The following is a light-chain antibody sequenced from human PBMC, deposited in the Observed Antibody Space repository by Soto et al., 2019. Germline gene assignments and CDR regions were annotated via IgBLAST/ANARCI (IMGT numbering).Light chain of an antibody. CDR3: QQYNSYLYT. CDR2: DAS. CDR1: QSISSW. J-gene: IGKJ2*01. Sequence: DIPMTQSPSTLSASVGDRVTITCRASQSISSWLAWYQQKPGKAPKLLIYDASSLESGVPSRFSGGGSGTEFTLTIRSLQPDDFATYCCQQYNSYLYTFGQGTKLQIK. V-gene: IGKV1-5*01.